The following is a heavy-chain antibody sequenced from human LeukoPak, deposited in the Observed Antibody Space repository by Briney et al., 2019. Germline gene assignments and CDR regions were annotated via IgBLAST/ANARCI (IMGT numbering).Heavy chain of an antibody. D-gene: IGHD3-3*01. CDR1: GGSISSTNW. J-gene: IGHJ4*02. CDR2: IYRSGTT. Sequence: PSETLSLTCAVSGGSISSTNWWSWVRQPPGKGLEWIGEIYRSGTTNYKPSLKSRVTISLDKSRNHFSLKLTSVTAADSAVYYCLLYDFWSGYPTGTIDYWGQGTLVTVSS. CDR3: LLYDFWSGYPTGTIDY. V-gene: IGHV4-4*02.